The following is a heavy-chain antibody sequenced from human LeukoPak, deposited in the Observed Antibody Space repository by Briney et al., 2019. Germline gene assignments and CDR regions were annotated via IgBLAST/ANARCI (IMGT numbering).Heavy chain of an antibody. J-gene: IGHJ4*02. CDR2: INTNSGGT. V-gene: IGHV1-2*02. CDR1: GYTFTGYY. Sequence: ASVKVSCKASGYTFTGYYMHWVRQAPGQGIEWMGWINTNSGGTNYEQKFQGRVTMTRDKAMSTAYMEMSRLRYDDTAVYYCAREPMITFVARRYFDYWGQGTLVTVSS. CDR3: AREPMITFVARRYFDY. D-gene: IGHD3-16*01.